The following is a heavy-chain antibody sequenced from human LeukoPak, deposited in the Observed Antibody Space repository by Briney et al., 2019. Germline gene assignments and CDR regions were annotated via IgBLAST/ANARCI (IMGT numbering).Heavy chain of an antibody. CDR1: GFTFSSYS. Sequence: GGSLRLSCAASGFTFSSYSMNWVRQAPGKGLERVSSISRGSGSIYYADSLKGRVTISRDNAKNSLSLQMNSLRVEDTAVYYCARAPPYCGGDCSDWYFDLWGRGTLVTVSS. CDR3: ARAPPYCGGDCSDWYFDL. V-gene: IGHV3-21*01. J-gene: IGHJ2*01. D-gene: IGHD2-21*02. CDR2: ISRGSGSI.